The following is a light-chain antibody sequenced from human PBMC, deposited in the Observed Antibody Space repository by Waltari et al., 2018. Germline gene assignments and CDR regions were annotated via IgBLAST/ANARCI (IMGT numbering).Light chain of an antibody. CDR1: TLPKQY. CDR3: QSADSSGTPVI. V-gene: IGLV3-25*03. CDR2: KDS. J-gene: IGLJ2*01. Sequence: SFELTQPPSVSVSPGQTASITCSGNTLPKQYAYWYQRKPGQAPVLIMYKDSERPSGIPERFSGSSSGTTVTLTISGVQAEDEADYYCQSADSSGTPVIFGGGTKLTVL.